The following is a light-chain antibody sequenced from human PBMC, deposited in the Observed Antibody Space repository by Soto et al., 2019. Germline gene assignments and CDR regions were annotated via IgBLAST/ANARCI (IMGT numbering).Light chain of an antibody. J-gene: IGKJ1*01. CDR2: GAS. V-gene: IGKV3-15*01. Sequence: ETLMTQSPATLFVSPGERATLSCRASQSVNNNLAWYQQKLGQAPRVLIYGASTRATGIPARFTGSGSGTEFILTITSLQSEDSAVYYCQEYNTWPWTFGQGTKVDIK. CDR1: QSVNNN. CDR3: QEYNTWPWT.